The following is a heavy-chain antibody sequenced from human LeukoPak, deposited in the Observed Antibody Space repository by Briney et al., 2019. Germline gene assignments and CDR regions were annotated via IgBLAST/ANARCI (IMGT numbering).Heavy chain of an antibody. V-gene: IGHV4-59*01. CDR1: GGSISSYY. CDR3: ARDGAGDAFDI. Sequence: SETLSLTCTVSGGSISSYYWSWIRQPPGTALEWIGYIYYSGSTNYNPSLKSRVTISVDTSKNQFSLKLSSVTAADTAVYYCARDGAGDAFDIWGQGTMVTVSS. D-gene: IGHD6-19*01. CDR2: IYYSGST. J-gene: IGHJ3*02.